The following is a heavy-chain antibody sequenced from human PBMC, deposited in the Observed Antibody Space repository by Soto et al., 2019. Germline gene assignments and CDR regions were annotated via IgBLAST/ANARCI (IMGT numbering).Heavy chain of an antibody. D-gene: IGHD5-12*01. CDR2: IIPIFGTT. J-gene: IGHJ5*02. CDR1: GGTFSNYA. V-gene: IGHV1-69*15. Sequence: QVHLVQSGAEVKKPGSSVNVSCKASGGTFSNYAITWVRQAPGQGLEWVGRIIPIFGTTNVAQKFQGRVTITADESTTTAYMELSGLRSDDTAVYYCAKDGGVDGYFGNWLDPWGQGTMVTVSS. CDR3: AKDGGVDGYFGNWLDP.